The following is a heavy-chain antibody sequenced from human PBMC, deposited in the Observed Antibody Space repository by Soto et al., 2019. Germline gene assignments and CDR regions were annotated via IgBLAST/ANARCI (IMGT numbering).Heavy chain of an antibody. CDR1: GGSISNAAYS. CDR3: ARQRGNYSPLGYFDY. D-gene: IGHD4-4*01. Sequence: SETLSLTCTVSGGSISNAAYSWSWIRQPPGKGLEWIGYIYPSGMPFYNPSLRSRVTISIDRSNDQFSLQWNSLKASDTAKYYCARQRGNYSPLGYFDYWGQGTLVTVSS. V-gene: IGHV4-30-2*01. CDR2: IYPSGMP. J-gene: IGHJ4*02.